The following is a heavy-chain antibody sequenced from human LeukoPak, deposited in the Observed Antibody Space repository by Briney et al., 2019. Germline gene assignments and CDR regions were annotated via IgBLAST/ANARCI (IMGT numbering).Heavy chain of an antibody. D-gene: IGHD6-6*01. CDR3: ARDRGSSLDYFDY. V-gene: IGHV4-59*01. J-gene: IGHJ4*02. Sequence: SETLSLTCTVSGASISSYYWSWIRQPPGKGLEWIGYIYYSGITHYYPSLKSRVTVSLDTSKDQFSLKLSSVTAADTAVYYCARDRGSSLDYFDYWGRGTVPSVSS. CDR2: IYYSGIT. CDR1: GASISSYY.